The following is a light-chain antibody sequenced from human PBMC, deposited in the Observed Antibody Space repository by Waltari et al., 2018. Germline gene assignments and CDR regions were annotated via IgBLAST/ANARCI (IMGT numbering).Light chain of an antibody. CDR2: DVN. CDR1: SSDVGGYNS. V-gene: IGLV2-11*01. Sequence: QSALTQPRSVSGSPGQSVTISCTGTSSDVGGYNSVSCYQQHPGKAPKLTIYDVNKRPSGGPDRFSGSKSCNSASLTISGLQAEDEADFYCCSYAGSNILVFGGGTKLTVL. J-gene: IGLJ2*01. CDR3: CSYAGSNILV.